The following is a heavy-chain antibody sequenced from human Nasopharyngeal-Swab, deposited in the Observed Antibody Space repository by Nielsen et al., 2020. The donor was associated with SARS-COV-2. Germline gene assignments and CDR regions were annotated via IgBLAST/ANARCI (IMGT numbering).Heavy chain of an antibody. CDR2: MNPNGGNT. V-gene: IGHV1-8*01. D-gene: IGHD6-13*01. J-gene: IGHJ5*02. Sequence: ASVKVSCKASGYTFTSYDINWVRQATGQGLEWMGWMNPNGGNTGYAQKFQGRVTMTRNTSISTAYMELSSLRSEDTAVYYCARGQYRYSSSWYGGNWFDPWGQGTLVTVSS. CDR3: ARGQYRYSSSWYGGNWFDP. CDR1: GYTFTSYD.